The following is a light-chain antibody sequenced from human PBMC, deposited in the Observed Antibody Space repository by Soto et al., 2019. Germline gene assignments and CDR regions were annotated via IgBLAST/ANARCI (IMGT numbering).Light chain of an antibody. CDR3: QDRSVGDPLT. Sequence: EIVLTQSPATLSLSPGERASLSCRASQGVGSSLAWYQQKPGQAPKLLIYDVSNRATGIPARFSGSGSGTDFTLTISSLEPEDFAVYYCQDRSVGDPLTFGGGTKVEI. V-gene: IGKV3-11*01. CDR2: DVS. J-gene: IGKJ4*01. CDR1: QGVGSS.